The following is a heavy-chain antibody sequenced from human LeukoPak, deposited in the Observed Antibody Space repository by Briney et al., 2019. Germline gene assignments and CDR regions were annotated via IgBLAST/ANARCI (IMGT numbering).Heavy chain of an antibody. CDR1: GFTYYW. CDR3: ARDKKSGESSVIDY. Sequence: GGSLRLSCAASGFTYYWVHWVRQAPGKGLVWVSRINRDGSTTKYADSVKGRFTVSRDNAKNTLNLQMNSLRAEDTAVYYCARDKKSGESSVIDYWGQGTLVTVSS. V-gene: IGHV3-74*03. J-gene: IGHJ4*02. CDR2: INRDGSTT. D-gene: IGHD3-10*01.